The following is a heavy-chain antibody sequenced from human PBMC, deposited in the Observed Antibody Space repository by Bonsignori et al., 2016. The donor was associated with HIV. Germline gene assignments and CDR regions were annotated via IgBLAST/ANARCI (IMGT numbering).Heavy chain of an antibody. CDR2: LSGHGRTT. CDR3: TKGRSSGRFPEIY. D-gene: IGHD1-26*01. CDR1: GFTFSNYA. Sequence: EVELLESGGDLVQPGGSLRLSCVASGFTFSNYAMTWVRQVPGKGLEWVSALSGHGRTTYYADSVRGRFTISRDNSKNTLFLQMDSLRAEDTAVYYCTKGRSSGRFPEIYWGQGSPGHRSPQ. J-gene: IGHJ4*02. V-gene: IGHV3-23*01.